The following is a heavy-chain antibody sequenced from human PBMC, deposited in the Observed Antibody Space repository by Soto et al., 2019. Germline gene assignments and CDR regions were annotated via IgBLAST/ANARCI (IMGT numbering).Heavy chain of an antibody. V-gene: IGHV1-69*13. Sequence: ASVKVSCKASGGTFSSYAISWVRQAPGQGLEWMGGIIPIFGTANYAQKFQGRVTITADEPTSTAYMELSSLRSEDTAVYYCARYTYDSSGYYLGPFDYWGQGTLVTVSS. CDR3: ARYTYDSSGYYLGPFDY. CDR1: GGTFSSYA. CDR2: IIPIFGTA. J-gene: IGHJ4*02. D-gene: IGHD3-22*01.